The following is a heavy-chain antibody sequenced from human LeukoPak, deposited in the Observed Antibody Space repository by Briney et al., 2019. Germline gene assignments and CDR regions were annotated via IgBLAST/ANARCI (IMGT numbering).Heavy chain of an antibody. CDR3: AKDSTDSGYPFDY. J-gene: IGHJ4*02. D-gene: IGHD5-12*01. V-gene: IGHV3-30*18. CDR2: ISYDGSNK. Sequence: GGSLRLSCTASGFTFSSYGMHWVRQAPGKGLERVALISYDGSNKYYADSVKGRFTISRDNSKNTLYLQMNSLRAEDTAVFYCAKDSTDSGYPFDYWGQGTLVTVSS. CDR1: GFTFSSYG.